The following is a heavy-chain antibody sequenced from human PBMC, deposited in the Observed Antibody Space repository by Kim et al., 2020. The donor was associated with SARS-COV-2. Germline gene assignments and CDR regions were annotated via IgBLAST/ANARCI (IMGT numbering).Heavy chain of an antibody. CDR3: AKGRMTTVSYWYFDL. CDR2: ISYDGSNK. V-gene: IGHV3-30*18. Sequence: GGSLRLSCAASGFTFSSYGMHWVRQAPGKGLEWVAVISYDGSNKYYADSVKGRFTISRDNSKNTLYLQMNSLRAEDTAVYYCAKGRMTTVSYWYFDLWGRGTLVTVSS. D-gene: IGHD4-17*01. J-gene: IGHJ2*01. CDR1: GFTFSSYG.